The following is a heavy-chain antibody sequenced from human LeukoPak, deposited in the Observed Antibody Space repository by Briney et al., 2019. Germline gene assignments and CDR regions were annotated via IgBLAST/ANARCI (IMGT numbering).Heavy chain of an antibody. Sequence: GGSLRLSCAASGFTFSSYAMSWVRQAPGKGLEWVSAISGSGGSTYYADPVKGRFTISRDNSKNTLYLQMNSLRAEDTAVYYCAKGDYYDSSGSIDYWGQGTLVTVSS. V-gene: IGHV3-23*01. CDR3: AKGDYYDSSGSIDY. CDR2: ISGSGGST. D-gene: IGHD3-22*01. J-gene: IGHJ4*02. CDR1: GFTFSSYA.